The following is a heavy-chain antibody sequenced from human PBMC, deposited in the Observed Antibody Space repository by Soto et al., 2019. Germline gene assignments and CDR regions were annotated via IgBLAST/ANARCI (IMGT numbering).Heavy chain of an antibody. CDR1: GFTFGSHA. Sequence: PGGSLRLSCAASGFTFGSHAMSWVRQAPGKGLEWVSGIRGGGDRTHYSDSVKGRFTVSRDNSKSTLYLQMNSLRVEDTAVYYCAKLRYFDWSSYNWFEYWGQGTPVTVSS. CDR2: IRGGGDRT. V-gene: IGHV3-23*01. J-gene: IGHJ5*01. CDR3: AKLRYFDWSSYNWFEY. D-gene: IGHD3-9*01.